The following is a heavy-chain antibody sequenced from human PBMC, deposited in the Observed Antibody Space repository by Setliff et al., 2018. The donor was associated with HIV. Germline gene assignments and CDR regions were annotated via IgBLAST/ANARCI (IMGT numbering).Heavy chain of an antibody. CDR1: RYTFINYA. D-gene: IGHD4-17*01. Sequence: ASVKVSCKASRYTFINYAMNWVRQAPGQGLEWMGWINTNTGSPTYAQAFTGRFVFSVDTSVTTAYLQISSLKAEDTAVYYCARALYGDYGGDINWFDPWGQGTLVTSPQ. J-gene: IGHJ5*02. V-gene: IGHV7-4-1*02. CDR2: INTNTGSP. CDR3: ARALYGDYGGDINWFDP.